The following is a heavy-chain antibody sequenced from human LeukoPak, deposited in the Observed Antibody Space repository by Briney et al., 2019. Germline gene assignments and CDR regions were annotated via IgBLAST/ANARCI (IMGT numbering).Heavy chain of an antibody. CDR3: ARDEVDIVATPIDY. CDR2: TYYRSKWYN. CDR1: GDSVSSNSAT. V-gene: IGHV6-1*01. Sequence: SQTLSLTCAISGDSVSSNSATWNWIRQSPSRGLEWLGRTYYRSKWYNDYAVSVKSRITIDPDTSKNQFSLQLNSVTPEDTAVYYCARDEVDIVATPIDYWGQGTLVTVSS. D-gene: IGHD5-12*01. J-gene: IGHJ4*02.